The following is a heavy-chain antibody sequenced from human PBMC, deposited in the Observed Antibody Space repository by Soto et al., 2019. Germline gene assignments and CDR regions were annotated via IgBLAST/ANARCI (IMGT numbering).Heavy chain of an antibody. Sequence: QVQLVESGGGVVQPGRSLRLSCAASGFTFSSYGMHWVRQAPGKGLEWVAVIWYDGSNKYYADSVKGRFTISRDNSKNTLSLKLNSLRAEDTAVDYWARSLGVYCVGDCALDSWGQGTLVTVSS. J-gene: IGHJ4*02. CDR3: ARSLGVYCVGDCALDS. V-gene: IGHV3-33*01. CDR1: GFTFSSYG. CDR2: IWYDGSNK. D-gene: IGHD2-21*02.